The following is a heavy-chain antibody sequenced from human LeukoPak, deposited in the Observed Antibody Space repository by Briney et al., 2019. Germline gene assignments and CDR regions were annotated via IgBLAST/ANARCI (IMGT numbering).Heavy chain of an antibody. Sequence: TSETLSLTCTVSGGSISDSNYYWGWIRQPPGRGLEWIANIYYSGSTNYNPSLKSRVTISVDTSKNQFSLKLSSVTAADTAVYYCARYGRVRGVIDYWGQGTLVTVSS. CDR2: IYYSGST. V-gene: IGHV4-39*07. D-gene: IGHD3-10*01. CDR3: ARYGRVRGVIDY. J-gene: IGHJ4*02. CDR1: GGSISDSNYY.